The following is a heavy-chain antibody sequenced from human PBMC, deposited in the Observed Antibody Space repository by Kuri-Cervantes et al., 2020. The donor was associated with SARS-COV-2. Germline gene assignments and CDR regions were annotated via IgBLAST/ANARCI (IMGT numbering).Heavy chain of an antibody. D-gene: IGHD6-13*01. Sequence: SETLSLTCTVSGGSISSSSYYRGWIRQPPGKGLEWIGSIYYSGSTYYNPSLKSRVTISVDTSKNQFSLKLSSVTAADTAAYYCARQSAAGHKYYFDYWGQGTLVTVSS. CDR2: IYYSGST. J-gene: IGHJ4*02. CDR1: GGSISSSSYY. V-gene: IGHV4-39*01. CDR3: ARQSAAGHKYYFDY.